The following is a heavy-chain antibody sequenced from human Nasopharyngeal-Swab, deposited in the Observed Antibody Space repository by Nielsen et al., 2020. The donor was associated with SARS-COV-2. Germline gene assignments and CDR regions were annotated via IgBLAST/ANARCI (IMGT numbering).Heavy chain of an antibody. J-gene: IGHJ5*02. CDR3: AREALLGYCSGGSCYRTGFDP. V-gene: IGHV4-34*01. CDR2: INHSGST. Sequence: WIRQPPGKGLEWIGEINHSGSTNYNPSLKSRVTISVDTSKNQCSLKLSSVTAADTAVYYCAREALLGYCSGGSCYRTGFDPWGQGTLVTVSS. D-gene: IGHD2-15*01.